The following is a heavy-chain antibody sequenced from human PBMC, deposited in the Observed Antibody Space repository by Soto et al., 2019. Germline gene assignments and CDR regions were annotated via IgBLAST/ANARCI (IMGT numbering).Heavy chain of an antibody. CDR2: IYYSGGT. V-gene: IGHV4-59*01. CDR3: ARGYSYDLYWYFDL. J-gene: IGHJ2*01. CDR1: GGSISSSY. D-gene: IGHD5-18*01. Sequence: QVHLQESGPGLVKPSGPLSLTCTASGGSISSSYWSGIRQPPGKGLEWIGYIYYSGGTNYNPSLKSRVTISVDTSKNQFSLKLSSVTAADTAVYYCARGYSYDLYWYFDLWGRGTLVTVSS.